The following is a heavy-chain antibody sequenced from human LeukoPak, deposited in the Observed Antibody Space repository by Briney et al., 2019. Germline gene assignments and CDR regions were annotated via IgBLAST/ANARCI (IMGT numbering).Heavy chain of an antibody. CDR2: IIPIFGTA. D-gene: IGHD4-17*01. J-gene: IGHJ5*02. V-gene: IGHV1-69*13. Sequence: SVKVSRKASGGTFSSYAISWVRQAPGQGLEWMGGIIPIFGTANYAQKFQGRVTITADESTRTAYMELSSLRSEDTAVYYCAREPSVTTVTTGSWGQGTLVIVSS. CDR3: AREPSVTTVTTGS. CDR1: GGTFSSYA.